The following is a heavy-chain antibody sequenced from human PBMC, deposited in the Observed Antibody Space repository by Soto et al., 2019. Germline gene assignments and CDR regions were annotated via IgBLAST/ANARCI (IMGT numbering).Heavy chain of an antibody. CDR1: GGTFSSYT. CDR2: IIPILGIA. V-gene: IGHV1-69*04. D-gene: IGHD3-10*02. J-gene: IGHJ4*02. CDR3: ARDMFYRRGPFDY. Sequence: SVKVSCKASGGTFSSYTVSWVRQAPGQGLEWMGRIIPILGIANYAQKFQGRVTITADKSTSTAYMELSSLRSEDTAVYYCARDMFYRRGPFDYWGQGTLVTVSS.